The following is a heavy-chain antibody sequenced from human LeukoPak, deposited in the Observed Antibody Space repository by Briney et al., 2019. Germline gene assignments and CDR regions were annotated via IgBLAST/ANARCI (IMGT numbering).Heavy chain of an antibody. CDR1: GFTSKTDGFNTYG. D-gene: IGHD3-10*01. V-gene: IGHV3-23*01. CDR2: ISGTGIST. Sequence: PGGSLRLSCAASGFTSKTDGFNTYGMSWLRQAPGKGLEWVSVISGTGISTYYADSVKGRFTISRDNSKNTLYLQMSSLRVEDTALYFCAKDRTGSGSSEDAFDVWGQGTMIIVSS. J-gene: IGHJ3*01. CDR3: AKDRTGSGSSEDAFDV.